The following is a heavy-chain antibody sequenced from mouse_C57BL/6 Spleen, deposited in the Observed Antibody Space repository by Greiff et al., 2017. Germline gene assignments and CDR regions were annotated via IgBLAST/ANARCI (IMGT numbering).Heavy chain of an antibody. CDR2: IRNKANGYTT. D-gene: IGHD2-5*01. V-gene: IGHV7-3*01. CDR3: ARWGVTRYFDV. CDR1: GFTFTDYY. J-gene: IGHJ1*03. Sequence: EVQLVESGGGLVQPGGSLSLSCAASGFTFTDYYMSWVRQPPGKALEWLGFIRNKANGYTTEYSGSVKGRFTIARDNSQSILYLQMNALRAEDSATNYCARWGVTRYFDVWGTGTTVTVSS.